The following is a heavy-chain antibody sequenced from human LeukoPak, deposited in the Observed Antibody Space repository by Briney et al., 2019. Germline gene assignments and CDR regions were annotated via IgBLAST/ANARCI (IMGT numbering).Heavy chain of an antibody. CDR1: SGSISSYY. Sequence: SETLSLTCTASSGSISSYYWSWIRQPPGKGLEWVGNIYYSGSTNYNPSLKSRVTISVDTSKNQFSLKLSSVTAADTAVYYCARRGGKRYYYDSSGCYDYWGQGTLVTVSS. J-gene: IGHJ4*02. CDR2: IYYSGST. D-gene: IGHD3-22*01. V-gene: IGHV4-59*01. CDR3: ARRGGKRYYYDSSGCYDY.